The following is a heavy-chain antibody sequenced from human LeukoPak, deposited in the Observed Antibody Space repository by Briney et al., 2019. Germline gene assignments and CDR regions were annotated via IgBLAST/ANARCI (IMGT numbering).Heavy chain of an antibody. CDR1: GYTFTGYY. CDR3: ARDLWFGELLPNPIDY. Sequence: GESLKISCKASGYTFTGYYMHWVRQAPGQGLEWMGRINPNSGGTNYAQKFQGRVTMTGDTSISTAYMELSRLRSDDTAVYYCARDLWFGELLPNPIDYWGQGTLVTVSS. CDR2: INPNSGGT. D-gene: IGHD3-10*01. J-gene: IGHJ4*02. V-gene: IGHV1-2*06.